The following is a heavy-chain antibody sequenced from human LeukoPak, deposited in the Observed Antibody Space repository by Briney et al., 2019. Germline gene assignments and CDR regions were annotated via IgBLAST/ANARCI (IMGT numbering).Heavy chain of an antibody. V-gene: IGHV4-34*01. Sequence: SETLSLTCTVYGGSFSGYYWSWIRQPPGKGLEWIGEINHSGSTNYNPSLKSRVTISADTSKNQFSLKLNSLTTADTAVYYCTRGAGWLIDYWGQGILVTVSS. CDR2: INHSGST. D-gene: IGHD3-16*01. J-gene: IGHJ4*02. CDR3: TRGAGWLIDY. CDR1: GGSFSGYY.